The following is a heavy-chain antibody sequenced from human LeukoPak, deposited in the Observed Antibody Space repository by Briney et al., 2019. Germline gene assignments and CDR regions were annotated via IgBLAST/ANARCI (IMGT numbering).Heavy chain of an antibody. CDR1: GGTFSSYA. CDR2: IIPIFGTA. CDR3: ARELDMSVAIYFDY. D-gene: IGHD6-19*01. V-gene: IGHV1-69*13. Sequence: SVKVSCKASGGTFSSYATSWVRQAPGQGLEWMGGIIPIFGTANYAQKFQGRVTVTADESTSTAYMELSSLRSEDTAVYYCARELDMSVAIYFDYWGQGTLVTVSS. J-gene: IGHJ4*02.